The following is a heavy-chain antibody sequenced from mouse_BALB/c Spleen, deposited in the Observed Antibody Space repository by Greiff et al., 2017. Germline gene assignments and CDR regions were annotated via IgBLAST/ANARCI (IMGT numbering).Heavy chain of an antibody. V-gene: IGHV1-14*01. CDR3: ARESPIYYYGSSLFAY. J-gene: IGHJ3*01. CDR2: INPYNDGT. CDR1: GYTFTSYV. Sequence: EVKLVESGPELVKPGASVKMSCKASGYTFTSYVMHWVKQKPGQGLEWIGYINPYNDGTKYNEKFKGKATLTSDKSSSTAYMELSSLTSEDSAVYYCARESPIYYYGSSLFAYWGQGTLVTVSA. D-gene: IGHD1-1*01.